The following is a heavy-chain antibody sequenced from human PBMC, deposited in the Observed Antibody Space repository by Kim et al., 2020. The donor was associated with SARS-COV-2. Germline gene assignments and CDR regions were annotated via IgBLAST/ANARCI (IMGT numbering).Heavy chain of an antibody. CDR1: GFTFDDYT. V-gene: IGHV3-43*01. Sequence: GGSLRLSCAASGFTFDDYTMHWVRQAPGKGLEWVSLISWDGGSTYYADSVKGRFTISRDNSKNSLYLQMNSLRTEDTALYYCAKDLVILTGYYTLYYYYYGMTSGAKGPRSPSP. CDR3: AKDLVILTGYYTLYYYYYGMTS. J-gene: IGHJ6*02. CDR2: ISWDGGST. D-gene: IGHD3-9*01.